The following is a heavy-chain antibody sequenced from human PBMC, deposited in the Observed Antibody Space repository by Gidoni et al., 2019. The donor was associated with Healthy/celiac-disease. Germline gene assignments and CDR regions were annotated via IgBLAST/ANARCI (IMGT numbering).Heavy chain of an antibody. V-gene: IGHV3-33*01. Sequence: QVQLVESGGGVVQPGRSLRLSCAASGFTFSSYGMHWVRQAPGKGLEWVAVIWYDGSNKYYADSVKGRFTISRDNSKNTLYLQMNSLRAEDTAVYYCARAEHPSGAAAGDYWGQGTLVTVSS. CDR3: ARAEHPSGAAAGDY. J-gene: IGHJ4*02. CDR2: IWYDGSNK. CDR1: GFTFSSYG. D-gene: IGHD6-13*01.